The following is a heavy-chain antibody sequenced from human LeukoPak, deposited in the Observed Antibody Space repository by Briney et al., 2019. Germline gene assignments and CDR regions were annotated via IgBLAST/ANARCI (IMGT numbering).Heavy chain of an antibody. V-gene: IGHV4-34*01. CDR1: GGSFSGYY. D-gene: IGHD3-9*01. Sequence: SETLSLTCAVYGGSFSGYYWSWTRQPPGKGLEWIGEINHSGSTNYNPSLKGRVTISVDTSKNQFSLKLSSVTAADTAVYYCARGRLRYFDWLLSPDFDYWGQGTLVTVSS. CDR2: INHSGST. J-gene: IGHJ4*02. CDR3: ARGRLRYFDWLLSPDFDY.